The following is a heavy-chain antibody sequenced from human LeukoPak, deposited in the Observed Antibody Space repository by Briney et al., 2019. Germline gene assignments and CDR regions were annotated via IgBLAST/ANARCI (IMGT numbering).Heavy chain of an antibody. V-gene: IGHV1-69*06. CDR3: ASIGYYDSSGYYHAVDY. CDR1: GGTFSSYA. J-gene: IGHJ4*02. Sequence: GSSVKVSCKASGGTFSSYAISWARQAPGQGLEWMGGIIPISGTANYAQKFQGRVTITADKSTSTAYMELSSLRSEDTAVYYCASIGYYDSSGYYHAVDYWGQGTLVTVSS. D-gene: IGHD3-22*01. CDR2: IIPISGTA.